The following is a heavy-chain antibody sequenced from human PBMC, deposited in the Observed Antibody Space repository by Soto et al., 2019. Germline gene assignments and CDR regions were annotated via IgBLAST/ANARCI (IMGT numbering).Heavy chain of an antibody. CDR3: ARIEMASIK. CDR1: GASIRSGGFY. V-gene: IGHV4-31*03. Sequence: SLTCSVSGASIRSGGFYWSWLCQSPGKGLEWIGHIYYTGSTFVSPSLKGRLTISLDTSKNQFSLDLSSVTAADTAMYYCARIEMASIKWGRGTLVTVSS. J-gene: IGHJ4*02. CDR2: IYYTGST. D-gene: IGHD5-12*01.